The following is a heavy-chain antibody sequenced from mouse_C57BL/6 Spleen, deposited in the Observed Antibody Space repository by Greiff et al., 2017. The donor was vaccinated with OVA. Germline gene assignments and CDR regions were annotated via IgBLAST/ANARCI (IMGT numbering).Heavy chain of an antibody. CDR3: AREGDWERFAY. J-gene: IGHJ3*01. D-gene: IGHD4-1*01. CDR2: INPNNGGT. V-gene: IGHV1-26*01. CDR1: GYTFTDYY. Sequence: EVQLQQSGPELVKPGASVKISCKASGYTFTDYYMNWVKQSHGKSLEWIGDINPNNGGTSYNQKFKGKATLTVDKSSSTAYMELRSQTSEDSAVYYCAREGDWERFAYWGQGTLVTVSA.